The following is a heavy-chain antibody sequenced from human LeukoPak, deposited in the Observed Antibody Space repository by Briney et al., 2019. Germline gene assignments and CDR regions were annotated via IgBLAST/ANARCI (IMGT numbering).Heavy chain of an antibody. D-gene: IGHD3-22*01. CDR1: GGSIRSSYYY. CDR3: AREPYYYDSSGSSPYYYSMDV. Sequence: SETLSLTCTVSGGSIRSSYYYWGWIRQPPGKGLEWIGSIYDSGSTYYNPSLKSRVTISVDTSKNQFSLKLSSVTAADTAVYYCAREPYYYDSSGSSPYYYSMDVWGQGTTVTVSS. J-gene: IGHJ6*02. CDR2: IYDSGST. V-gene: IGHV4-39*07.